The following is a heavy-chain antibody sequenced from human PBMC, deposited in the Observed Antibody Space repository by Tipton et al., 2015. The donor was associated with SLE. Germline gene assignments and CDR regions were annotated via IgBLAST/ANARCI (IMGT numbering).Heavy chain of an antibody. D-gene: IGHD3-3*01. CDR2: IYYSGST. Sequence: TLSLTCTVSGGSISSSSYYWGWIRQPPGKGLEWIGSIYYSGSTYYNPSLKSRVTISVDTPKNQFSLKLSSVTAADTAVYYCARGERFLEWLSPWYFDYWGQGTLVTVSS. CDR3: ARGERFLEWLSPWYFDY. J-gene: IGHJ4*02. V-gene: IGHV4-39*07. CDR1: GGSISSSSYY.